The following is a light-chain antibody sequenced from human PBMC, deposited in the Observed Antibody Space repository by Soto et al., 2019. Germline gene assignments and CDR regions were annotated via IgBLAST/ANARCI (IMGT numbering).Light chain of an antibody. Sequence: EIVLTQSPATLSFSPGERATLSCRASQSVSSQLAWYQQKPGQAPRLLIYDASNRATGIPARFSGSGSGTDFTLTISSLEPEDFAVYYCQQRSNWPPITFGQGTRLEIK. CDR3: QQRSNWPPIT. CDR1: QSVSSQ. CDR2: DAS. V-gene: IGKV3-11*01. J-gene: IGKJ5*01.